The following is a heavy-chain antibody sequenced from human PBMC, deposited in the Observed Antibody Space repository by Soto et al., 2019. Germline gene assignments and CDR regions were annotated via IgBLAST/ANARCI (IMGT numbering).Heavy chain of an antibody. D-gene: IGHD2-21*01. V-gene: IGHV3-64*01. CDR1: GFTFSSFA. Sequence: EVQLVESGGGLVQPGGSLRLSCAASGFTFSSFAMHWVRQAPGKGLDCVSAITSTGGYTDYATSVKGRFTISRDNSNITLYLQMGSLRAEDMAVDSCARRIPFGYGMDVWGQGTTVTVSS. J-gene: IGHJ6*02. CDR2: ITSTGGYT. CDR3: ARRIPFGYGMDV.